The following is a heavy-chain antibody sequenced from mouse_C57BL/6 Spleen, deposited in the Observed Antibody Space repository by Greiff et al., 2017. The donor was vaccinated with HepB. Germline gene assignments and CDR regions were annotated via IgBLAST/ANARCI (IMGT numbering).Heavy chain of an antibody. Sequence: EVQLQQSGAELVRPGASVKLSCTASGFNIKDYYMHWVKQRPEQGLEWIGRIDPEDGDTEYAPKFQGKATMTADPSSNTAYLQLSSLTSEDTAVYYCTTRETAGGFDYWGQGTTLTVSS. J-gene: IGHJ2*01. CDR3: TTRETAGGFDY. D-gene: IGHD1-2*01. CDR2: IDPEDGDT. V-gene: IGHV14-1*01. CDR1: GFNIKDYY.